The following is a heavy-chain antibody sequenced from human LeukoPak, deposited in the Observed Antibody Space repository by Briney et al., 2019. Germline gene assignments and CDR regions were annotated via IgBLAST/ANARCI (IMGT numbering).Heavy chain of an antibody. V-gene: IGHV4-59*01. D-gene: IGHD6-13*01. J-gene: IGHJ5*02. CDR3: ARDGYSSSWGGNWFDP. Sequence: PSETLSLTCTVSGGSISSYYWSWIRQPPGKGLEWIGYIYYSGGTNYNPSLKSRVTISVDTSKNQFSLKLSSVTAADTAVYYCARDGYSSSWGGNWFDPWGQGTLVTVSS. CDR1: GGSISSYY. CDR2: IYYSGGT.